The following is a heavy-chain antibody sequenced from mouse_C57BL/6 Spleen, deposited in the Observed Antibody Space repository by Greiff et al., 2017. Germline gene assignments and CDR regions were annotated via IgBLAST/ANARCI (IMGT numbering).Heavy chain of an antibody. D-gene: IGHD2-3*01. CDR2: IYPGDGDT. Sequence: QVQLQQSGPELVKPGASVKISCKASGYAFSSSWMNWVKQRPGKGLEWIGRIYPGDGDTNYNGNFKGKATLTADKSSSTAYMQLSSLTSEDSAVYFCARYDGYLGYWGQGTLVTVSA. CDR1: GYAFSSSW. CDR3: ARYDGYLGY. V-gene: IGHV1-82*01. J-gene: IGHJ3*01.